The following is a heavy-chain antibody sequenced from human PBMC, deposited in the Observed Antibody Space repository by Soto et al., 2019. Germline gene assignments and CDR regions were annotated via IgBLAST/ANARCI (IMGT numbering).Heavy chain of an antibody. D-gene: IGHD3-9*01. CDR3: ARGQGVTGYSYYYYYMDV. Sequence: QVQLQQWGAGLLKPSETLSLTCAVYGGSFSGYYWSWIRQPPGKGLEWIGEINHSGSTNYNPSLKSRVTISVDTSKNQFSLKLSSVTAADTAVYYCARGQGVTGYSYYYYYMDVWGKGTTVTVSS. V-gene: IGHV4-34*01. J-gene: IGHJ6*03. CDR2: INHSGST. CDR1: GGSFSGYY.